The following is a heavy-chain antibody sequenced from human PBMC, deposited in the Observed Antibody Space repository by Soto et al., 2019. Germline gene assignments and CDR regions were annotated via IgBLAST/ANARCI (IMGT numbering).Heavy chain of an antibody. D-gene: IGHD3-22*01. CDR3: ARDPFPYYYDSSGSLLPGYYYYGMDV. J-gene: IGHJ6*02. CDR2: INSDGSST. V-gene: IGHV3-74*01. CDR1: GFTFRSYW. Sequence: GGSLRLSCAASGFTFRSYWMHWVRQGPGKGLVWVSRINSDGSSTNYADSVKGRFTISRDNSKNTLYLQMNSLRAEDTAVYYCARDPFPYYYDSSGSLLPGYYYYGMDVWGQGTTVTVSS.